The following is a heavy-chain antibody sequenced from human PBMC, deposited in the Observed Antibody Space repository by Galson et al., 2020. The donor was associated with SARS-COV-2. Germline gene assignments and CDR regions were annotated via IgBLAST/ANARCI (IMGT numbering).Heavy chain of an antibody. J-gene: IGHJ5*02. D-gene: IGHD4-4*01. V-gene: IGHV3-30*03. CDR1: GFTFSSYG. CDR2: ISYDGSTR. Sequence: GESLKISCAASGFTFSSYGMHWVRQTPGKGLEWLAIISYDGSTRYGTDSVKGRFTISRDNSKNTLYLQMNSLRVEDTAVYYCAREGPSVTTSEIDTWGQGTLVTVSS. CDR3: AREGPSVTTSEIDT.